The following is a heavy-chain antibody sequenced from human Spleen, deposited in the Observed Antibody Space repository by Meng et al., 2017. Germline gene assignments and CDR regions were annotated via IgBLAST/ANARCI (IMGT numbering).Heavy chain of an antibody. J-gene: IGHJ5*02. CDR3: VRSSAWVRTGFDP. CDR2: IGHSGFT. CDR1: GGSISTSGYY. Sequence: QPQLQESGPGLVKPSEALSLTCSVSGGSISTSGYYWGWIRQPPGKGLEWIGSIGHSGFTYYTPSLKSRVAVSLDTSRGQFSLILTSVTAADTAVYYCVRSSAWVRTGFDPWGQGTLVTVSS. D-gene: IGHD6-19*01. V-gene: IGHV4-39*01.